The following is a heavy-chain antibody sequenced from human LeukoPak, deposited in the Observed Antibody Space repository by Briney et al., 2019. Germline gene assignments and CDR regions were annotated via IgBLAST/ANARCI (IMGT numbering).Heavy chain of an antibody. V-gene: IGHV4-59*01. CDR1: GGSLSSYY. CDR2: IYYSGST. Sequence: PSETLSLTCTVSGGSLSSYYWSWIRQPPGKGLERIGYIYYSGSTNYNPSLRSRVTISVDTSKNQFSLKLSSVTAADTAVYYCARDISGYYGYWGQGTLVTVSS. CDR3: ARDISGYYGY. J-gene: IGHJ4*02. D-gene: IGHD3-22*01.